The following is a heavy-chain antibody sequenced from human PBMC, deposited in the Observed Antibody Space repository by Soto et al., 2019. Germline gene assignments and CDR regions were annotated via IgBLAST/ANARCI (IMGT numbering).Heavy chain of an antibody. CDR2: IYHSGTT. CDR1: GYSISSGYQ. CDR3: ASDFFGNHCFAY. Sequence: SETLSLTCDLSGYSISSGYQWGWIRQPPGKGLEWIGNIYHSGTTSYNPSLKSRVTVSVDTSKNHASLNLTSVTDTDTAIYCCASDFFGNHCFAYWGQGILVAVSS. D-gene: IGHD3-3*01. J-gene: IGHJ4*02. V-gene: IGHV4-38-2*01.